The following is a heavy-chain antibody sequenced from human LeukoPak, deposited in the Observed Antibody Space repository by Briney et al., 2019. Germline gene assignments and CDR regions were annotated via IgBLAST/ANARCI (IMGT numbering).Heavy chain of an antibody. V-gene: IGHV3-48*03. CDR2: ISSSGSTI. J-gene: IGHJ6*04. CDR3: AELGITMIGGV. Sequence: GGSLRLSCAASGFTFSSYEMNWVREAPGKGVEWVSYISSSGSTIYYADSVKSRFTISRDNAKNALYLQMNSLRAEDTAVYYCAELGITMIGGVWGKGTTVTISS. D-gene: IGHD3-10*02. CDR1: GFTFSSYE.